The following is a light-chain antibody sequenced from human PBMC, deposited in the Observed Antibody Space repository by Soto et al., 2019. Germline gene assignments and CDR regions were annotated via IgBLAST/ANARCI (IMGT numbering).Light chain of an antibody. CDR2: LGS. CDR1: ESLLHSNGYNY. CDR3: MQVLETPPA. Sequence: DLVMTQSPLSLPVTPGEPASISCWSTESLLHSNGYNYLNWYLQKPGQSPQLLIYLGSNRASGVPDRFSGSGSGTDFTLKISRVEAEDVGVYYCMQVLETPPAFGQGTKVEIK. J-gene: IGKJ1*01. V-gene: IGKV2-28*01.